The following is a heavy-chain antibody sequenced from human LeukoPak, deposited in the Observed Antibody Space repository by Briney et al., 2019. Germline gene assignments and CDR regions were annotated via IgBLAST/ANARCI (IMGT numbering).Heavy chain of an antibody. CDR3: ATFYYDMWRNHYYYYMDV. CDR1: GFTFSSYG. D-gene: IGHD3-3*01. Sequence: PGGSLRLSCAASGFTFSSYGMHWVRQAPGKGLEWVAVISYDGSNKYYADSVKGRFTISRDNSKNTLYLQMNSLRAEDTAAYYCATFYYDMWRNHYYYYMDVWGKGTTVTVSS. CDR2: ISYDGSNK. V-gene: IGHV3-30*03. J-gene: IGHJ6*03.